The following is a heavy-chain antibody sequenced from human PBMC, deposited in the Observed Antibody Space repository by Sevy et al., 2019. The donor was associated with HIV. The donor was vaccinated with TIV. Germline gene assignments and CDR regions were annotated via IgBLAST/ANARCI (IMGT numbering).Heavy chain of an antibody. CDR1: GYTFTSYG. CDR3: AREKGRALRFGFDY. V-gene: IGHV1-18*01. J-gene: IGHJ4*02. D-gene: IGHD3-10*01. CDR2: ISAYNGNT. Sequence: ASVKVSCKASGYTFTSYGISWVRQAPGQGLEWMGWISAYNGNTSYAQKLQGRGTMTTDTSTSTAYMELRSLRSDDTAVYYCAREKGRALRFGFDYWGQGTLVTVSS.